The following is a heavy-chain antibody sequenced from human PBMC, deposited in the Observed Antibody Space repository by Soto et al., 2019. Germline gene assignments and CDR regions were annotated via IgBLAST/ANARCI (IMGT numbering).Heavy chain of an antibody. CDR3: ARELMCECSSGQGDVFDY. CDR1: GFVFMNYA. Sequence: GASVKVSCKASGFVFMNYAIHWVRHVPGQSLEWVGWINAGNGQAKYSQKFQGRVTITRDTSASTAYLELSSLRSEDTAVYYCARELMCECSSGQGDVFDYWGQGTLVLGSS. V-gene: IGHV1-3*01. J-gene: IGHJ4*02. D-gene: IGHD2-8*01. CDR2: INAGNGQA.